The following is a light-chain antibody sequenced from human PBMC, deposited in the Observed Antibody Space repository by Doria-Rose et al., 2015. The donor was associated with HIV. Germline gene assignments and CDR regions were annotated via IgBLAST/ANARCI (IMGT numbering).Light chain of an antibody. CDR2: DGS. CDR3: HQYGTSWT. V-gene: IGKV3-20*01. CDR1: QSFSSTY. J-gene: IGKJ1*01. Sequence: TQSPGTLSLSPGERATLSCRASQSFSSTYLAWYQQNPGQAPSLLIYDGSTRATGIPDRFSASGSATDFTRTINRLEPEDFALYYCHQYGTSWTFGQGTKVEI.